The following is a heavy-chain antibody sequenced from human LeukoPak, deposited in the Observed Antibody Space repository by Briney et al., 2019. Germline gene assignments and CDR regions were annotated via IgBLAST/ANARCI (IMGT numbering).Heavy chain of an antibody. CDR1: GFTFSSYS. Sequence: PGGSLRLSCAASGFTFSSYSMNWVRHAPGKGLVWVSRINSDGSSTTYADSVKGRFTISRDNAKDTLYLQMNSLRAEDTAVYYCARGRGYSYGWNGEKFLDYWGQGTLVTVSS. J-gene: IGHJ4*02. D-gene: IGHD5-18*01. CDR3: ARGRGYSYGWNGEKFLDY. V-gene: IGHV3-74*01. CDR2: INSDGSST.